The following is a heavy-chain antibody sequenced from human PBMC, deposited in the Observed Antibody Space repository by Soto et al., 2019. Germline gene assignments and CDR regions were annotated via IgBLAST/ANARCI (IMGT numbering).Heavy chain of an antibody. Sequence: QVQLVQSGAEVKKPGASVKVSCKASGYTFTSYAMHWVRQAPGQRLEWMGWINAGNGNTKYSQKFQGRVTITRDTSASTAYMELSSLRSEDTXXXXXXRDFGQQLAVIQHWGQVTLVTVSS. CDR3: XRDFGQQLAVIQH. D-gene: IGHD6-13*01. V-gene: IGHV1-3*01. CDR1: GYTFTSYA. CDR2: INAGNGNT. J-gene: IGHJ1*01.